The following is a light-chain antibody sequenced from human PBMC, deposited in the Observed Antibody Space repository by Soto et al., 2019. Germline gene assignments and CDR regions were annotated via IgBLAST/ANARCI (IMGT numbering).Light chain of an antibody. Sequence: EIVLTQSPGTLSLSPGERATLSCRASQSVSRSYLAWYQQKPGQAPRLLIYGASSRATGIPDRFTGSGSGTDFTXTXSRXXXXDFAVYSCQHYGDSSYTFGQGTKLEIK. CDR2: GAS. V-gene: IGKV3-20*01. CDR1: QSVSRSY. J-gene: IGKJ2*01. CDR3: QHYGDSSYT.